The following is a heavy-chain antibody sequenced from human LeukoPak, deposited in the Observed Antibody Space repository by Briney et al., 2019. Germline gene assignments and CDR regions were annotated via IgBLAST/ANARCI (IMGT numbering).Heavy chain of an antibody. V-gene: IGHV4-39*01. Sequence: KPSQTLSLTCTVSGGSISSGSYYWSWIRQPPGKGLEWIGSIYYSGSTYYNPSLKSRVTISVDTSKNQFSLKLSSVTAADTAVYYCASGDHMISDPFDYWGQGTLVTVSS. J-gene: IGHJ4*02. CDR3: ASGDHMISDPFDY. CDR2: IYYSGST. D-gene: IGHD3-22*01. CDR1: GGSISSGSYY.